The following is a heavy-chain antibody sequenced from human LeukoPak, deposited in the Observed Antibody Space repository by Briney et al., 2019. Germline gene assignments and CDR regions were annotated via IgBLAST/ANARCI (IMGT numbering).Heavy chain of an antibody. D-gene: IGHD2-2*01. CDR1: GFTFSSYG. CDR3: ARSTWRNFDL. Sequence: GGSLRLSCAASGFTFSSYGMHWVRQAPGKGLEWVAVISYDGSNKYYADSVKGRFTISRDNSKNTLYLQMNSLRAEDTAVYYCARSTWRNFDLWGRGTLVTVSS. V-gene: IGHV3-30*03. J-gene: IGHJ2*01. CDR2: ISYDGSNK.